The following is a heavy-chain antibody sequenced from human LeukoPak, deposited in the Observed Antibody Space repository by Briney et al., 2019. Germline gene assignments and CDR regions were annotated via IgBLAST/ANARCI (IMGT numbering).Heavy chain of an antibody. V-gene: IGHV1-2*02. D-gene: IGHD2-2*01. CDR2: INPNSGGT. CDR3: ARVHEGYCSSTSCGGKNWFDP. J-gene: IGHJ5*02. CDR1: GYTFTCYY. Sequence: ASVKVSCKASGYTFTCYYMHWVRQAPGQGLEWMGWINPNSGGTNYAQKFQGRVTMTRDTSISTAYMELSRLRSDDTAVYYCARVHEGYCSSTSCGGKNWFDPWGQGTLVTVSS.